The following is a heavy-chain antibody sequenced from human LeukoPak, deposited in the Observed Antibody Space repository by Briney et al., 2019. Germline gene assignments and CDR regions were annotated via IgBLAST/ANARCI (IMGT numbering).Heavy chain of an antibody. D-gene: IGHD3-10*01. CDR3: ARGLPERWFGELFMYYYYYMDV. CDR2: IHYSGST. J-gene: IGHJ6*03. CDR1: GGSISSSSYY. V-gene: IGHV4-39*07. Sequence: SETLSLTCTVSGGSISSSSYYWGWIRQPPGKGLEWIGSIHYSGSTYYNPSLKSRVTISVDTSKNQFSLKLSSVTAADTAVYYCARGLPERWFGELFMYYYYYMDVWGKGTTVTISS.